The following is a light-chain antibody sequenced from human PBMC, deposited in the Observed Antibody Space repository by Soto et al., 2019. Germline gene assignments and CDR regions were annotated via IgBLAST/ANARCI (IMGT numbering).Light chain of an antibody. CDR2: DAS. CDR3: QQYEDIPIT. CDR1: QDISNL. Sequence: DIQMTQGRACVSISVEAIDTITCLSSQDISNLLNWYQQKPGKAPRLLIYDASNWETGVPSRFSGSGSGTDFTFTISSLQPQDIATYYCQQYEDIPITFGQGTRLEIK. V-gene: IGKV1-33*01. J-gene: IGKJ5*01.